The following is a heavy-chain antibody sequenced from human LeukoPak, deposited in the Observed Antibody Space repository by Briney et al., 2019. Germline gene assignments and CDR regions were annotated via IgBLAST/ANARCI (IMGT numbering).Heavy chain of an antibody. CDR3: ARGPNTAGNYRAFDL. Sequence: SETLSLTCTVSGGSISSYYWSWIRQPPGKGLEWIGRIYYNGDTYYNPSLKSRVIISADTSKNQFSLKLTSVTAADTAAYYCARGPNTAGNYRAFDLWGQGTKVTVSS. CDR1: GGSISSYY. CDR2: IYYNGDT. D-gene: IGHD4-11*01. J-gene: IGHJ3*01. V-gene: IGHV4-59*12.